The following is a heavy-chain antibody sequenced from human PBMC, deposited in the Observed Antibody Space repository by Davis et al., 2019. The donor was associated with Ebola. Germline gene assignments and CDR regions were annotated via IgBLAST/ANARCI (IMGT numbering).Heavy chain of an antibody. V-gene: IGHV4-31*03. D-gene: IGHD5-18*01. CDR1: GGSIDRVGYY. J-gene: IGHJ6*04. CDR2: IFYSGST. Sequence: MPSEPLSLPCTLSGGSIDRVGYYWSSIRQRPGKGLEWIGYIFYSGSTYYNPSLKSRVTISVDTSKNQFSLSLRSVTAADTAVYYCARRAGLQYYYGMDVWGKGTTVTVSS. CDR3: ARRAGLQYYYGMDV.